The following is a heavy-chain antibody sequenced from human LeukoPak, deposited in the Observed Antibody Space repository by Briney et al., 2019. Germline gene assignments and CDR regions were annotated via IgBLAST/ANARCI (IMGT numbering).Heavy chain of an antibody. Sequence: GGSLRLSCAASGFTFSSYWMSWVRQAPGKGLEWVANIKQDGSEKYYVDSVKGRFTISRDNGENSLYMQMNSLRAEDTAVYYCAGDLRWFDPWGRGTLVSVPS. CDR1: GFTFSSYW. J-gene: IGHJ5*02. V-gene: IGHV3-7*01. D-gene: IGHD4-17*01. CDR3: AGDLRWFDP. CDR2: IKQDGSEK.